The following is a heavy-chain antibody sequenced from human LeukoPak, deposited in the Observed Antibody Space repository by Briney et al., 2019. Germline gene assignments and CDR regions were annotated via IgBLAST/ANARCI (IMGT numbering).Heavy chain of an antibody. CDR2: IKQDGSEK. J-gene: IGHJ5*02. V-gene: IGHV3-7*01. Sequence: GGSLRLSCAASGFTFSSYWMSWVRQAPGKGLEWVANIKQDGSEKYYVDSVKGRFTTSRDNAKNSLYLQMNSLRAEDTAVYYCASLYGSGSYSSDWFDPWGQGTLVTVSS. D-gene: IGHD3-10*01. CDR1: GFTFSSYW. CDR3: ASLYGSGSYSSDWFDP.